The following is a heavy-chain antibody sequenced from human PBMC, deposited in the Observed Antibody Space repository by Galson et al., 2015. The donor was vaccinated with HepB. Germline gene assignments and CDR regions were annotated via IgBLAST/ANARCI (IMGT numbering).Heavy chain of an antibody. V-gene: IGHV1-69*13. Sequence: SVKVSCKASGGTFSSYAISWVRQAPGQGLEWMGWIIPIFGTANYAQKFQGRVTITADESTSTAYMELRSLRSDDTAVYYCARDQSIAVRPAPGYWGQGTLVTVSS. CDR1: GGTFSSYA. CDR2: IIPIFGTA. D-gene: IGHD6-6*01. J-gene: IGHJ4*02. CDR3: ARDQSIAVRPAPGY.